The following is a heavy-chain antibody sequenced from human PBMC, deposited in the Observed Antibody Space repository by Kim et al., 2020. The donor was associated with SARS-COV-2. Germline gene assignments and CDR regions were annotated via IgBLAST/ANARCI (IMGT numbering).Heavy chain of an antibody. CDR3: ARDFRRTVGYSGYDRSRAHPPSMDV. D-gene: IGHD5-12*01. CDR2: ISAYNGNT. Sequence: ASVKVSCKASGYTFTSYGISWVRQAPGQGLEWMGWISAYNGNTNYAQKLQGRVTMTTDTSTSTAYMELRSLRSDDTAVYYCARDFRRTVGYSGYDRSRAHPPSMDVWGQGTTVTVSS. J-gene: IGHJ6*02. CDR1: GYTFTSYG. V-gene: IGHV1-18*04.